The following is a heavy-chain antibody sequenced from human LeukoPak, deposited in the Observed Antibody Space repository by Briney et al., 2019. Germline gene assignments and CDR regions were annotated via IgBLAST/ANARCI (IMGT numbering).Heavy chain of an antibody. D-gene: IGHD6-13*01. CDR1: GFTFSGYW. CDR3: ARCKAAAGFYYYYYYGMDV. J-gene: IGHJ6*02. CDR2: IKQDGNEK. V-gene: IGHV3-7*03. Sequence: GGSLRLSCAASGFTFSGYWMSWVRQAPGKGLEWVANIKQDGNEKYYVDSVKGRFLISRDNAKNSLYLQMNSLRAEDTAVYYCARCKAAAGFYYYYYYGMDVWGQGTTVTVSS.